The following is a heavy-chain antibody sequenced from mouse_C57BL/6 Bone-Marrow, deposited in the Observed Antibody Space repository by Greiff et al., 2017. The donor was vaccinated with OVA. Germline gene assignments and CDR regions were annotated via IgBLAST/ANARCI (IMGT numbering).Heavy chain of an antibody. CDR2: ISNGGGST. D-gene: IGHD2-4*01. V-gene: IGHV5-12*01. Sequence: VQLKESGGGLVQPGGSLKLSCAASGFTFSDYYMYWVRQTPEKRLEWVAYISNGGGSTYYPDTVKGRFTISRDNAKNTLYLQMSRLKSEDTAMYYCARQEGYDYDGDYYAMDYWGQGTSVTVSS. CDR3: ARQEGYDYDGDYYAMDY. J-gene: IGHJ4*01. CDR1: GFTFSDYY.